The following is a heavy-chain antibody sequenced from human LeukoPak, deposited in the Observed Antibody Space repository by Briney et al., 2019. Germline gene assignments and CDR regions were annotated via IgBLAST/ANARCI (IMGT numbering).Heavy chain of an antibody. CDR3: AREGIAAGGDY. CDR2: IKQDGSEK. V-gene: IGHV3-7*04. CDR1: GFTFTNYW. Sequence: GGSLRLSCAASGFTFTNYWMSWVRQAPGEGLEWVANIKQDGSEKNYVDSVKGRFTISRDNAKTSLYLQMYSLRAEDTAVYYCAREGIAAGGDYWGQGTLVTVSP. J-gene: IGHJ4*02. D-gene: IGHD6-13*01.